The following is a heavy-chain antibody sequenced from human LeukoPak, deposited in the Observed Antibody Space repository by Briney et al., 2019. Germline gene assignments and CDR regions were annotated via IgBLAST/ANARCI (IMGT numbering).Heavy chain of an antibody. CDR3: ARQHTGWYVDY. CDR2: VSASGAST. V-gene: IGHV3-23*01. Sequence: PGGSLRLSCAASGFSFSNYAMSWVRQAPGKGLGWVSGVSASGASTYSEDSVKGRFIISRDNSKNTVFLQMNSLRAEDTAVYYCARQHTGWYVDYWGQGILVTVSS. D-gene: IGHD6-19*01. CDR1: GFSFSNYA. J-gene: IGHJ4*02.